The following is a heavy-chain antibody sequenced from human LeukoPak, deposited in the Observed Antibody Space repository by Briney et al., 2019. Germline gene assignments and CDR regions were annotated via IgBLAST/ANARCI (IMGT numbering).Heavy chain of an antibody. D-gene: IGHD6-13*01. J-gene: IGHJ4*02. CDR1: GFTFSTYE. CDR3: AREGPLYSSSWCDY. CDR2: IGSSGSTI. V-gene: IGHV3-48*03. Sequence: QPGGSLRLSCAASGFTFSTYEMNWVRQAPGKGLEWVSYIGSSGSTIYYGDSVRGRFTISRDNSKNSLYLQVNSLRAEDTAVYYCAREGPLYSSSWCDYWGQGTLVTVSS.